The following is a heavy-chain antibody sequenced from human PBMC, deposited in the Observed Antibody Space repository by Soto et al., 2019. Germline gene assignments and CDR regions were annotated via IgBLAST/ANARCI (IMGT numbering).Heavy chain of an antibody. J-gene: IGHJ4*02. CDR3: ARDAPGVAPY. V-gene: IGHV4-31*03. D-gene: IGHD2-15*01. CDR2: INYRGTT. CDR1: GGSIIDGQTY. Sequence: SETLSLTCTVSGGSIIDGQTYLNWIRQHPERGLEWMGYINYRGTTNYSPALESRILISIDTSKNQFSLRLSSVTAADTAVYYCARDAPGVAPYWGQGTLVTVSS.